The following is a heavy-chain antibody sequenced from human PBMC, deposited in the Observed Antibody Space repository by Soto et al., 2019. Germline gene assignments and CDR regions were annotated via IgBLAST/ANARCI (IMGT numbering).Heavy chain of an antibody. CDR3: ARLDTVTTVTFDY. V-gene: IGHV4-39*01. CDR2: INYSGNT. Sequence: PSETLSLTCTVSGGSISSSSYYWGWIRQPPGKGLEWIGSINYSGNTYYNPSLKSRVTISVDTSKNQFSLKLSSVTAADTAVYYCARLDTVTTVTFDYWGQGTLVTVSS. CDR1: GGSISSSSYY. J-gene: IGHJ4*02. D-gene: IGHD4-17*01.